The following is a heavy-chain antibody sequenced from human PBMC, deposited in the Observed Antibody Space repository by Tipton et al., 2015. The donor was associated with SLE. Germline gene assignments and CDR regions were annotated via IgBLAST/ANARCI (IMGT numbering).Heavy chain of an antibody. D-gene: IGHD3-16*01. CDR2: IYYSEST. Sequence: TLSLTCTVSVGSLSSHYWSWFRQPPGKGLEWIGYIYYSESTNYNPSLKSRVTISVDTSKNQFSLKLSSVTADTAVYYCARDAPGGGLDYWGQGTLVTVSS. J-gene: IGHJ4*02. CDR1: VGSLSSHY. CDR3: ARDAPGGGLDY. V-gene: IGHV4-59*11.